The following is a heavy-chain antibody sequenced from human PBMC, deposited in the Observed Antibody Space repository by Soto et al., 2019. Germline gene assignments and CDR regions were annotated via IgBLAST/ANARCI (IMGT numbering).Heavy chain of an antibody. D-gene: IGHD3-22*01. J-gene: IGHJ4*02. CDR3: ARGAFYYDSSGYYQIAFDY. CDR1: GGSISSYY. CDR2: IYYSGST. Sequence: SETLSLTCTVSGGSISSYYWSWTRQPPGKGLEWIGYIYYSGSTNYNPSLKSRVTISVDTSKNQFSLKLSSVTAADTAVYYCARGAFYYDSSGYYQIAFDYWGQGTLVTVSS. V-gene: IGHV4-59*01.